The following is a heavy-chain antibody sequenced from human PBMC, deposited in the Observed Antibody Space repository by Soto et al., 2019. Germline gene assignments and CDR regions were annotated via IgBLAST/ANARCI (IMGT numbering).Heavy chain of an antibody. D-gene: IGHD5-18*01. V-gene: IGHV3-33*01. CDR2: IWYDGSNK. CDR3: ARGGKRVKSSSYGSYIDY. CDR1: GFTFSSYG. J-gene: IGHJ4*02. Sequence: QVQLVESGGGVVQPGRSLRLSCAASGFTFSSYGMHWVRQAPGKGLEWVAVIWYDGSNKYYADSVKGRFTISRDNSKNTLYLQMNSLRVEDTAVYYCARGGKRVKSSSYGSYIDYWGQGTLVTVSS.